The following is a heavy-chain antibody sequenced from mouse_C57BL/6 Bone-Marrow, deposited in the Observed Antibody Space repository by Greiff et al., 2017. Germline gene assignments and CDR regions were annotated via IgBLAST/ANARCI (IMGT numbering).Heavy chain of an antibody. CDR1: GFTFSSYA. J-gene: IGHJ2*01. Sequence: EVMLVESGGGLVKPGGSLKLSCAASGFTFSSYAMSWVRQTPEKRLEWVATISDGGSYTYYPDNVKGRFTISRDNAKNNLYLQMSHLKSEDTAMYYCARGVYSNYWGQGTTLTVSS. D-gene: IGHD2-5*01. CDR2: ISDGGSYT. V-gene: IGHV5-4*03. CDR3: ARGVYSNY.